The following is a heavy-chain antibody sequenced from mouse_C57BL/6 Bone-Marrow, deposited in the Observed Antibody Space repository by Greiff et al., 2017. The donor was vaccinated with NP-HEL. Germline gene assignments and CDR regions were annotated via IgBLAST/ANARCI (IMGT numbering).Heavy chain of an antibody. V-gene: IGHV3-6*01. CDR3: ARRATTVVATTSDY. Sequence: DVKLQESGPGLVKPSQSLSLTCSVTGYSITSGYYWNWIRQFPGNKLEWMGYISYDGSNNYNPSLKNRISITRDTSKNQFFLKLNSVTTEDTATYYCARRATTVVATTSDYWGQGTTLTVSS. CDR2: ISYDGSN. D-gene: IGHD1-1*01. J-gene: IGHJ2*01. CDR1: GYSITSGYY.